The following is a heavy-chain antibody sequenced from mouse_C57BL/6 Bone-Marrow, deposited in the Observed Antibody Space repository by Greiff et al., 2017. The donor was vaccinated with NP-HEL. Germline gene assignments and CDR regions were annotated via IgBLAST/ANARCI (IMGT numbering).Heavy chain of an antibody. CDR3: ARGIYYYGSSYVWFAY. CDR2: INPYNGGT. D-gene: IGHD1-1*01. CDR1: GYTFTDYY. J-gene: IGHJ3*01. V-gene: IGHV1-19*01. Sequence: VQLQQSGPVLVKPGASVKMSCTASGYTFTDYYMNWVKQSHGKSLEWIGVINPYNGGTSYNQKFKGKATLTVDKSSSTAYMELNSLTSEDSAVYYCARGIYYYGSSYVWFAYWGQGTLVTVSA.